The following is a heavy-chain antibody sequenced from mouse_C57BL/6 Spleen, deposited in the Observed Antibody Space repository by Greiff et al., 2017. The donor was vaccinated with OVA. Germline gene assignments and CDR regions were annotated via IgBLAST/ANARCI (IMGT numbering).Heavy chain of an antibody. CDR1: GFTFSSYA. Sequence: EVKLMESGEGLVKPGGSLKLSCAASGFTFSSYAMSWVRQTPEKRLEWVAYLSSGGDYIYYADTVKGRFTLSRENARNTLYLQMSSLNSEDTAMYYCTRGYDYDAFDVWGTGTTVTVSS. CDR3: TRGYDYDAFDV. CDR2: LSSGGDYI. D-gene: IGHD2-4*01. J-gene: IGHJ1*03. V-gene: IGHV5-9-1*02.